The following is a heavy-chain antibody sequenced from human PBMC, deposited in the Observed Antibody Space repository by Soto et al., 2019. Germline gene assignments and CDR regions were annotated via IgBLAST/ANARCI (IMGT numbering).Heavy chain of an antibody. J-gene: IGHJ5*02. CDR2: ISAGGGNT. CDR1: EFSFSTYA. D-gene: IGHD2-2*01. V-gene: IGHV3-23*01. Sequence: GGSLRLSCAASEFSFSTYAMSWVRQAPGKGLEWVSGISAGGGNTFYADSVRGRFTTSRDNSKNTLYLEIYSLRAEDTALYYCAKHSEYQLLSWFDPWGQGTPVTVSS. CDR3: AKHSEYQLLSWFDP.